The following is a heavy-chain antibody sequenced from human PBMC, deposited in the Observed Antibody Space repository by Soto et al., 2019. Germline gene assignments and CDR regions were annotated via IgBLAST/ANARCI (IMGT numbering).Heavy chain of an antibody. D-gene: IGHD4-4*01. CDR2: TYYRSKWYN. Sequence: QTLSLTCSISGDSVSSNSAAWNWIRQSPSRGLEWLGRTYYRSKWYNDYAESVKSRITINPDTSKNQFSLHLNSVTPEDTAVYYCARDPPDFHSAFDYWGQGTLVTVSS. CDR1: GDSVSSNSAA. CDR3: ARDPPDFHSAFDY. V-gene: IGHV6-1*01. J-gene: IGHJ4*02.